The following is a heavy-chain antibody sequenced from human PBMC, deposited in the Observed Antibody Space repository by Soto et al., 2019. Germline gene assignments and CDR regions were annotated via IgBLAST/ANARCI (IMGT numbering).Heavy chain of an antibody. CDR1: GYTFTSYY. Sequence: GASVKVSCKASGYTFTSYYMHWVRQAPGQGLEWMGIINPSGGSTSYAQKFQGRVTMTRDTSTSTVYMELSSLRSEDTAVYYCARDGESTRGRWYYLDYWGQGTLVTVSS. CDR2: INPSGGST. D-gene: IGHD1-1*01. J-gene: IGHJ4*02. V-gene: IGHV1-46*03. CDR3: ARDGESTRGRWYYLDY.